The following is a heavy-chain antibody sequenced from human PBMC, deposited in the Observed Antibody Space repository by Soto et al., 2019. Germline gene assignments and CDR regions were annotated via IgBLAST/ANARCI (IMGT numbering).Heavy chain of an antibody. J-gene: IGHJ3*02. CDR3: ARGGRDRDAFDI. CDR1: GGSISSGGYY. CDR2: IYYSGST. V-gene: IGHV4-31*03. D-gene: IGHD3-16*01. Sequence: SETLSLTCTVSGGSISSGGYYWSWIRQHPGKGLEWIGYIYYSGSTYYNPSLKSRVTISVDTSKNQFSLKLSSVTAADTAVYYCARGGRDRDAFDIWGQGTMVTVSS.